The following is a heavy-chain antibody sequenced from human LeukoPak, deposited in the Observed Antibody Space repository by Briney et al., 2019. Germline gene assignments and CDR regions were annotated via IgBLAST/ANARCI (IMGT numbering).Heavy chain of an antibody. CDR1: GFTFSSYA. V-gene: IGHV3-23*01. Sequence: GGSLRLSCAASGFTFSSYAMSWVRQAPGKGLEWVSAISGSGGSTYYADSVKGRFTISRDNPKNTLYLQSNSLRAEDTAVYYCAKVLSTVTSPVWFDPWGQGTLVTVSS. CDR2: ISGSGGST. CDR3: AKVLSTVTSPVWFDP. J-gene: IGHJ5*02. D-gene: IGHD4-17*01.